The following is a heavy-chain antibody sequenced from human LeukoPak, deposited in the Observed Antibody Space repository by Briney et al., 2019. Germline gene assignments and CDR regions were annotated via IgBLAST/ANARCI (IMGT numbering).Heavy chain of an antibody. V-gene: IGHV1-18*01. J-gene: IGHJ4*02. D-gene: IGHD3-22*01. CDR2: ISVYSGHT. CDR3: ARDYYDTSGYYYGCGY. Sequence: ASVKVSCKASGYTFTSYGISWVRQAPGQGLEWMGWISVYSGHTYYAQNLQGRVTMTTDTSTSTAYMELRSLRSDDTAVYYCARDYYDTSGYYYGCGYWGQGTLVTVSS. CDR1: GYTFTSYG.